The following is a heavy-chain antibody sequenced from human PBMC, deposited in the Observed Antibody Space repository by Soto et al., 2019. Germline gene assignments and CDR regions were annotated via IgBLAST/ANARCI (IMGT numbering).Heavy chain of an antibody. CDR2: IWYTGTT. D-gene: IGHD4-4*01. CDR1: GASITSGAYY. J-gene: IGHJ1*01. V-gene: IGHV4-31*03. CDR3: ARSRSTFLQH. Sequence: SETLSLTCTVSGASITSGAYYWSWVRQHPGKGLDWIGYIWYTGTTYYNPSFKSRVTMSIDTSKNQFSLNLSSVTVADTAVYYCARSRSTFLQHWGQGALVTVS.